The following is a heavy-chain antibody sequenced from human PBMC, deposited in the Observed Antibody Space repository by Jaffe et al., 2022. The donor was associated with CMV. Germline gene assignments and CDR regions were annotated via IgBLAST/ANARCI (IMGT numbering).Heavy chain of an antibody. CDR2: ISGSGGST. Sequence: EVQLLESGGGLVQPGGSLRLSCAASGFTFSSYAMSWVRQAPGKGLEWVSAISGSGGSTYYADSVKGRFTISRDNSKNTLYLQMNSLRAEDTAVYYCAKDLSWWFGELFNYYGMDVWGQGTTVTVSS. CDR1: GFTFSSYA. J-gene: IGHJ6*02. D-gene: IGHD3-10*01. CDR3: AKDLSWWFGELFNYYGMDV. V-gene: IGHV3-23*01.